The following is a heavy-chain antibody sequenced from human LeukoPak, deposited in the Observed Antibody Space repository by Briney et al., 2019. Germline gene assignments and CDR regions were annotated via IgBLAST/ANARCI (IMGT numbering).Heavy chain of an antibody. CDR3: AGIAAPYYYYMDV. D-gene: IGHD6-13*01. CDR2: ISGSGGST. V-gene: IGHV3-23*01. Sequence: PGGSLRLSCAASGFTFSDYAMTWVRQAPGKGLKWVSAISGSGGSTYYADSVKGRITISRDNSKNTLYLQMNSLRAEDTAVYYCAGIAAPYYYYMDVWGKGTTVTISS. CDR1: GFTFSDYA. J-gene: IGHJ6*03.